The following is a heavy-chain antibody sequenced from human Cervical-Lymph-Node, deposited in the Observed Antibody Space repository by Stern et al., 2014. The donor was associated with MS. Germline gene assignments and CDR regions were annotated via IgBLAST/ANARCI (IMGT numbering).Heavy chain of an antibody. J-gene: IGHJ6*02. CDR1: GYTFTNNW. CDR3: ARHPPRRKWDDPNYGMDV. V-gene: IGHV5-51*01. CDR2: IYPDDSDI. D-gene: IGHD1-1*01. Sequence: EVQLVESGAEVKKPGESLKISCKGSGYTFTNNWIAWVRQMPGKGLEWMGIIYPDDSDIRYSPSLQGQVTISADQSISTAYLQWSSLKAGDSAVYYCARHPPRRKWDDPNYGMDVWGQGTTVTVSS.